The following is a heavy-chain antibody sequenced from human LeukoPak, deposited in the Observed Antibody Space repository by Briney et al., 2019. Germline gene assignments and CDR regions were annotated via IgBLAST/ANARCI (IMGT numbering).Heavy chain of an antibody. D-gene: IGHD4-4*01. J-gene: IGHJ4*02. CDR1: GFTFSSYS. CDR2: ISGSGGST. CDR3: AKVLHSKMSFLDY. V-gene: IGHV3-23*01. Sequence: GGSLRLSCAASGFTFSSYSMNWVRQAPGKGLEWVSAISGSGGSTYYADSVKGRFTISRDNSKNTLYLQMNSLRAEDTAVYYCAKVLHSKMSFLDYWGQGTLVTVSS.